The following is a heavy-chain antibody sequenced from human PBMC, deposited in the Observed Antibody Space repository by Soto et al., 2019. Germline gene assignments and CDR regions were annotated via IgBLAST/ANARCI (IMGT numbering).Heavy chain of an antibody. CDR2: IIPIFGTA. J-gene: IGHJ3*02. Sequence: GASLKVSCKASGGTFSSYAISWVRQAPGQGLEWMGGIIPIFGTANYAQKFQGRVTITADESTSTAYMELSSLRSEDTAVYYCARDRPYYDSRGYYYRHDVFDIWGKGTMVTVSS. D-gene: IGHD3-22*01. CDR3: ARDRPYYDSRGYYYRHDVFDI. CDR1: GGTFSSYA. V-gene: IGHV1-69*13.